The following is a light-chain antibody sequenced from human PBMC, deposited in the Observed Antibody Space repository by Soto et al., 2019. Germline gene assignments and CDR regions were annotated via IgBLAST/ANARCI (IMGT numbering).Light chain of an antibody. CDR3: SSYTSRSTVV. Sequence: QSVLTQPASVSGSPGQSITISCTGTSSDVGAYNYVSWYQQHPGKAPKLIIYYVSIRPSGVSNRFSGSKSGNTASLTISGLQAEDEADYYCSSYTSRSTVVFGGGTKLTVL. V-gene: IGLV2-14*03. CDR1: SSDVGAYNY. J-gene: IGLJ2*01. CDR2: YVS.